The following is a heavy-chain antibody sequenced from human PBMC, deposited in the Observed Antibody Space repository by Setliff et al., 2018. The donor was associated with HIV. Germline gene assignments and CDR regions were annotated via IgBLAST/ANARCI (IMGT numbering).Heavy chain of an antibody. Sequence: SENLSLTCYVTDDPISSYYWSWVRQPAGKGLEWIGRLYVSGDTNYNPSLKSRVTMSLDTSKKHFSLKLKSVTAADTAVYYCALTGHRLLRGYMDVWGKGTTVTVSS. CDR3: ALTGHRLLRGYMDV. CDR1: DDPISSYY. J-gene: IGHJ6*03. CDR2: LYVSGDT. D-gene: IGHD2-15*01. V-gene: IGHV4-4*07.